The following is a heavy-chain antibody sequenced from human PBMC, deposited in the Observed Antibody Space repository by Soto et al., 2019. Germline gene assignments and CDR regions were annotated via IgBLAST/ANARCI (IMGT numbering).Heavy chain of an antibody. CDR2: ISGSGGST. CDR1: GFTFSSYA. CDR3: AKDPYYDFWSGYYTNFDY. D-gene: IGHD3-3*01. V-gene: IGHV3-23*01. J-gene: IGHJ4*02. Sequence: GGSLRLSCAASGFTFSSYAMSWVRQAPGKGLEWVSAISGSGGSTYYADSVKGRFTISRDNSKNTLYLQMNSLRAEDTAVYYCAKDPYYDFWSGYYTNFDYWGQGTLVTVSS.